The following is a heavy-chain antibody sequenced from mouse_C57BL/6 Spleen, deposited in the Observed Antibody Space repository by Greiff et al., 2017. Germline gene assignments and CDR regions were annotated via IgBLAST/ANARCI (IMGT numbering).Heavy chain of an antibody. CDR1: GFTFSSYA. CDR2: ISDGGSYT. V-gene: IGHV5-4*01. D-gene: IGHD2-5*01. CDR3: AREAYYSNYEWFAY. J-gene: IGHJ3*01. Sequence: EVQVVESGGGLVKPGGSLKLSCAASGFTFSSYAMSWVRQTPEKRLEWVATISDGGSYTYYPDNVKGRFTISRDNAKNNLYLQMSHLKSEDTAMYYCAREAYYSNYEWFAYWGQGTLVTVSA.